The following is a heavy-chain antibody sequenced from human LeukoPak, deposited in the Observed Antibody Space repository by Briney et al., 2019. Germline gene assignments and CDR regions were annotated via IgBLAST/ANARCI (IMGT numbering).Heavy chain of an antibody. CDR2: IWYDGRNK. CDR3: VRDRTTVTTFYFHH. Sequence: GGSLRLSCVASGFTFSSYGMYWVRQAPGKGLEWVAVIWYDGRNKYYADSVKGRFTISRDNSKNTLYLQMNSLRVEDPAVYFCVRDRTTVTTFYFHHWGQGTLVTVSS. CDR1: GFTFSSYG. V-gene: IGHV3-33*07. J-gene: IGHJ1*01. D-gene: IGHD4-17*01.